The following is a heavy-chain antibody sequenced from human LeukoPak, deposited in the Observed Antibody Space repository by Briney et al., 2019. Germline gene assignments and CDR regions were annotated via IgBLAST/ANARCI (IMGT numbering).Heavy chain of an antibody. CDR3: AKSISFWGSYRTHYYYYGTDV. D-gene: IGHD3-16*02. V-gene: IGHV3-23*01. CDR2: ISGSGGTT. J-gene: IGHJ6*02. Sequence: GGSLRLSCAASGFSFSNYAMSWVRQAPGKGLEWVSAISGSGGTTNYADSVKGRFTISRDNSKNTLYLQMNSLRAEDTAVYYCAKSISFWGSYRTHYYYYGTDVWGQGTTVTVSS. CDR1: GFSFSNYA.